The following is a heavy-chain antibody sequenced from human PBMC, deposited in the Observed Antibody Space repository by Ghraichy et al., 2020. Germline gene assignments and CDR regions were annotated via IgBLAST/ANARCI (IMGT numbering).Heavy chain of an antibody. Sequence: LSLTCAASGFTFSNHWMTWVRQAPGKGLEWVANIKQDGSEKYYVDSVKGRFTISRDNAKNSLYLQMNSLRAEDTAVYYCARDWEGAVDYWGQGTLVTVSS. D-gene: IGHD1-26*01. CDR2: IKQDGSEK. CDR3: ARDWEGAVDY. V-gene: IGHV3-7*01. CDR1: GFTFSNHW. J-gene: IGHJ4*02.